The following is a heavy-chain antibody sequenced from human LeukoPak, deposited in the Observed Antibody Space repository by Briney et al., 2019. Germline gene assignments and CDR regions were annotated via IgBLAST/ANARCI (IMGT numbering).Heavy chain of an antibody. V-gene: IGHV3-7*03. Sequence: SSSGYYWGWIRQPPGKGLEWVAHIGKDGSDKYYLDSVKARFTISRDNVKNLVHLQMNGLRAEDTAVYYCARDRGLRYFDSFDFWGQGTRVTVSS. CDR2: IGKDGSDK. CDR3: ARDRGLRYFDSFDF. J-gene: IGHJ4*02. D-gene: IGHD3-9*01. CDR1: SSSGYY.